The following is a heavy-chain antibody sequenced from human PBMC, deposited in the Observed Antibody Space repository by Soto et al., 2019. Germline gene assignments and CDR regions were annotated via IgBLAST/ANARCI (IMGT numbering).Heavy chain of an antibody. V-gene: IGHV1-69*01. CDR3: ASRGIWLATFAY. CDR2: IIPIFGTA. J-gene: IGHJ4*02. D-gene: IGHD6-19*01. CDR1: GGTFSNYA. Sequence: QVQLVQSGAEVKKPGSSVKVSCKASGGTFSNYAINWVRQAPGQGLEWMGGIIPIFGTANYAQKFQGGVTITADESTSTAYMELSSLRSEDTAVYYCASRGIWLATFAYWGQGTLVTVSS.